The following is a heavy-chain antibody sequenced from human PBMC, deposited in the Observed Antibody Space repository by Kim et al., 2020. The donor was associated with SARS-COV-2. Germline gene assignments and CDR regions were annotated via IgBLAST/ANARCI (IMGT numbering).Heavy chain of an antibody. V-gene: IGHV3-21*01. Sequence: GGSLRLSCAASGFTFSSYAMHWVRQAPGKGLEWVAVIPSTTNYIYYGDSVKGRFSISRDNAKNSLYLQMNSLRAEDTAVYYCARDAQLVPFDYWGQGTLVTVSS. CDR3: ARDAQLVPFDY. CDR1: GFTFSSYA. CDR2: IPSTTNYI. J-gene: IGHJ4*02. D-gene: IGHD6-6*01.